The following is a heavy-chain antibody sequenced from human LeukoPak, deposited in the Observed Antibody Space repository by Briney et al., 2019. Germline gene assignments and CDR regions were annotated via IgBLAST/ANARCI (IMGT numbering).Heavy chain of an antibody. CDR1: SGSVSSGSYY. J-gene: IGHJ4*02. D-gene: IGHD4-17*01. CDR3: ARGVGYGHYFDY. Sequence: SETLSLTCTVSSGSVSSGSYYWNWIRQPPGKGLEWIGYIYYSGSTDYNPSLKSQVTISVDMSKNQFSLKLSSVTAADTAVYFCARGVGYGHYFDYWGQGTLVSVSS. V-gene: IGHV4-61*01. CDR2: IYYSGST.